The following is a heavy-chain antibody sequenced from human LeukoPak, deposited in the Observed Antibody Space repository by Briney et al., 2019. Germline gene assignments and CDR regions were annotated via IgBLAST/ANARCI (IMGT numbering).Heavy chain of an antibody. CDR3: AREMYDSGGYRVSYFDY. CDR1: GGSISSSSYY. CDR2: IHNSGST. J-gene: IGHJ4*02. V-gene: IGHV4-39*07. Sequence: PSETLSLTCTVSGGSISSSSYYWGWIRQPPGKGLEWIASIHNSGSTFYNPSLKGRVSRSIDTSKNQFSLKLSSVTAADTAVYYCAREMYDSGGYRVSYFDYWGQGILVTASS. D-gene: IGHD3-22*01.